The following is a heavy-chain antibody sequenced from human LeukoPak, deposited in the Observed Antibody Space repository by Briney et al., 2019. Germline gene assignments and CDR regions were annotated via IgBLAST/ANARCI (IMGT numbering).Heavy chain of an antibody. CDR1: GGSISTSY. V-gene: IGHV4-59*01. Sequence: PSETLSLTCTVSGGSISTSYWSWIRQPPGKGLEWIGYIYYSGYTNYNPSLKSRVTMSVDTSKNQFSLKLSSVTAADTAVYYCVRGQSTGTTSHPVFWGPGTLVTVSS. CDR2: IYYSGYT. J-gene: IGHJ4*02. D-gene: IGHD1-1*01. CDR3: VRGQSTGTTSHPVF.